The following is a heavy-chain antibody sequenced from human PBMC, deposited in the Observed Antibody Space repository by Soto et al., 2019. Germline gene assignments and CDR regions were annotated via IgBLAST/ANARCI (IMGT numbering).Heavy chain of an antibody. CDR3: ARDPDYYDSSGPMYNWFDP. CDR2: IIPIFGTA. CDR1: GGTFSSYA. D-gene: IGHD3-22*01. V-gene: IGHV1-69*13. Sequence: GASVKVSCKASGGTFSSYAISWVRQAPGQGLEWMGGIIPIFGTANYAQKFQGRVTITADESTSTAYMELSSLRSEDTAVYYCARDPDYYDSSGPMYNWFDPWGQGTLVTVSS. J-gene: IGHJ5*02.